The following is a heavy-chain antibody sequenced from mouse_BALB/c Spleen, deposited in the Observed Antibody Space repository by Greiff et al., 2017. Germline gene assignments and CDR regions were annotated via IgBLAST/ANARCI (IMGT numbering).Heavy chain of an antibody. D-gene: IGHD1-1*01. CDR2: IWSGGST. CDR1: GFSLTSYG. J-gene: IGHJ2*01. Sequence: VKLVESGPGLVQPSQSLSITCTVSGFSLTSYGVHWVRQSPGKGLEWLGVIWSGGSTDYNAAFISRLSISKDNSKSQVFFKMNSLQANDTAIYYCARLITTDYFDYWGQGTTLTVSS. CDR3: ARLITTDYFDY. V-gene: IGHV2-2*02.